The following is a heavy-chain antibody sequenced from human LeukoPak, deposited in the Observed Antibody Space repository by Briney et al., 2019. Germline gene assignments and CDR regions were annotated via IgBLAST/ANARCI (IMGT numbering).Heavy chain of an antibody. CDR2: ISASSSVR. V-gene: IGHV3-21*05. D-gene: IGHD3-16*02. CDR1: GFTFNSYS. CDR3: ARVGASSSYTWGEYYYYYYMDV. Sequence: GGSLRLSCTASGFTFNSYSLNWVRQAPGTGLEWVSFISASSSVRYYADSVKGRFTISRDNAKNSLYLQMNSLRAEDTAVYYCARVGASSSYTWGEYYYYYYMDVWGKGTTVTVSS. J-gene: IGHJ6*03.